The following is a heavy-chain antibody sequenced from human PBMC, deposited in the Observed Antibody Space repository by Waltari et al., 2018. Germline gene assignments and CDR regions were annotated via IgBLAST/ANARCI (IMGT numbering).Heavy chain of an antibody. Sequence: EVQLVQSGTEVKKTGESLKISCEGSEDTFSDYWIGWVRQMPGKGLEWMGVIYPGDSQTTYSPSFQGQVTISVDKSASTAYLQWSSLKASDTAIYYCARLIRDYYYYIDVWGKG. CDR3: ARLIRDYYYYIDV. J-gene: IGHJ6*03. CDR2: IYPGDSQT. V-gene: IGHV5-51*01. CDR1: EDTFSDYW.